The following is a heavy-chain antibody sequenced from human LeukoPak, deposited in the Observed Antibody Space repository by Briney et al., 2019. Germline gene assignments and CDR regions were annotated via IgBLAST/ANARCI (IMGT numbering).Heavy chain of an antibody. Sequence: GGSLRLSCAASGFTFSSYGMHWVRQAPGKGLEWVAFIRYDGSNKYYADSVKGRFTISRDNSKNTLYLQMNSLRAEDTTVYYCAKDLYSNYVGHFDYWGQGTLVTVSS. CDR3: AKDLYSNYVGHFDY. J-gene: IGHJ4*02. V-gene: IGHV3-30*02. CDR2: IRYDGSNK. D-gene: IGHD4-11*01. CDR1: GFTFSSYG.